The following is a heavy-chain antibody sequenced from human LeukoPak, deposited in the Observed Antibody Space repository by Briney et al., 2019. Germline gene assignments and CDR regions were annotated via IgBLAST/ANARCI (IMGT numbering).Heavy chain of an antibody. Sequence: GRSLRLSCAASGFTFSSYGMHWVRQAPGKGLEWVAVISYDGSNKYYADSVKGRFTISRDNSKNTLYLQMNSLRAEDTAVYYCAKDLKWGSGSYSRGYYYYYGMDVWGQGTTVTVSS. D-gene: IGHD3-10*01. CDR3: AKDLKWGSGSYSRGYYYYYGMDV. CDR2: ISYDGSNK. J-gene: IGHJ6*02. V-gene: IGHV3-30*18. CDR1: GFTFSSYG.